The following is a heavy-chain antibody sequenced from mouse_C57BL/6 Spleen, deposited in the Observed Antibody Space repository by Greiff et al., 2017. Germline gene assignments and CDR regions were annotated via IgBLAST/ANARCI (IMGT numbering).Heavy chain of an antibody. V-gene: IGHV1-26*01. D-gene: IGHD2-12*01. CDR3: ARGCYSYDVAY. CDR2: INPNNGGT. Sequence: VQLQQSGPELVKPGASVKISCKASGYTFTDYYMNWVKQSHGKSLEWIGDINPNNGGTSYNQKFKGKATLTVDKSSSKAYMELRSLTSEDSAVYYCARGCYSYDVAYWGQGTLVTVSA. CDR1: GYTFTDYY. J-gene: IGHJ3*01.